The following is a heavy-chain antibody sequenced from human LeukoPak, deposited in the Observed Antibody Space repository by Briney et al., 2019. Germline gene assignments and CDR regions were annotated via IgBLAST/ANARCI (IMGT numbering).Heavy chain of an antibody. D-gene: IGHD7-27*01. CDR2: IHTSGST. J-gene: IGHJ2*01. CDR1: GGSIFSYY. CDR3: ARWGSHSYWYFFL. Sequence: SETLSLTCTVSGGSIFSYYLNWIRQPAGKGLEWIGHIHTSGSTNHNPSLKSRVTMSVDTSKNQFSLKLSSVTAADTAVYYWARWGSHSYWYFFLWGRGGLVTVSS. V-gene: IGHV4-4*07.